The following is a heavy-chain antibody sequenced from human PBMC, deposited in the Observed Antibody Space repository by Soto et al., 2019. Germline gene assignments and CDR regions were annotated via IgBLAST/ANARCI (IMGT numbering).Heavy chain of an antibody. Sequence: ASVKVSCKVSGYTLTELSMHWVRQAPGNGLEWMGGFDPEDGETIYAQKFQGRVTMTEDTSTDTAYMELSSLRSEDTAVYYCATTTYDVWSGYYTGTYAFEIWGKGTMVTVSS. CDR1: GYTLTELS. D-gene: IGHD3-3*01. CDR3: ATTTYDVWSGYYTGTYAFEI. J-gene: IGHJ3*02. V-gene: IGHV1-24*01. CDR2: FDPEDGET.